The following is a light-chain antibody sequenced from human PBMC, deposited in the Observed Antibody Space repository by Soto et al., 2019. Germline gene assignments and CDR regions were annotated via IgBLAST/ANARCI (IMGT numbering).Light chain of an antibody. CDR3: SSYTSTYFVI. Sequence: QSVLTQPASVSGSPGQSITISCTGSSGDIGDYKYVSWYKQHPGKAPKLMIYDVSNRPSGVSNRFSASKSGNTASLTISGLQAEDEADYYCSSYTSTYFVIFGGGTKLTVL. CDR1: SGDIGDYKY. J-gene: IGLJ2*01. CDR2: DVS. V-gene: IGLV2-14*01.